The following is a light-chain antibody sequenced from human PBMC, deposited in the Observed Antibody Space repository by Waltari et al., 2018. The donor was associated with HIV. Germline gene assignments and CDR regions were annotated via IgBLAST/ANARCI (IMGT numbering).Light chain of an antibody. V-gene: IGLV3-19*01. J-gene: IGLJ2*01. CDR1: SLRSYY. Sequence: SSELTQDPSVSVALGQTVRITCQGDSLRSYYASWYQQKPGQAPVLVIYGKNNRPSGIPDRFSVSSSGNTVSLTITGAQAEDEADYYCKSRDRSGNHHLVFGGGTKLTVL. CDR2: GKN. CDR3: KSRDRSGNHHLV.